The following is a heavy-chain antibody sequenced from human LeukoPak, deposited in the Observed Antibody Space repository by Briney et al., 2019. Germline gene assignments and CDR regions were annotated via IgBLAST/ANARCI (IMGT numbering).Heavy chain of an antibody. J-gene: IGHJ4*02. CDR1: GFTFNSYA. Sequence: GGSLRLSCAASGFTFNSYAMSWVRQAPWERLQWVSGISDSGGNTYYADSVRGRFTISRDNSKNTLYLQMNSLRAEDTAVYYCARHRSSWLIGYWGQGTLVTVSS. CDR3: ARHRSSWLIGY. V-gene: IGHV3-23*01. CDR2: ISDSGGNT. D-gene: IGHD6-6*01.